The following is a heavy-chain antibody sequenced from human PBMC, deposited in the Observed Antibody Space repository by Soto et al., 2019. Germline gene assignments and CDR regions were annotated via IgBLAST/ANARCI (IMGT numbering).Heavy chain of an antibody. CDR2: IYSGGST. V-gene: IGHV3-53*01. CDR3: ARAMRLDYYYYYMDV. D-gene: IGHD5-12*01. J-gene: IGHJ6*03. Sequence: GGSLRLSCAASGFTVSSNYMSWVRQAPGKGLEWVSVIYSGGSTYYVDSVKGRFTISRDNSKNTLYLQMNSLRAEDTAVYYCARAMRLDYYYYYMDVWGKGTTVTVSS. CDR1: GFTVSSNY.